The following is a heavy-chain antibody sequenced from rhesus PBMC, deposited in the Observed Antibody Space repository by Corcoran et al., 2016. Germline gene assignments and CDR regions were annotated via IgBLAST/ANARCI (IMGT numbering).Heavy chain of an antibody. V-gene: IGHV4-160*01. CDR3: ARHQCTGSGCYRILDV. Sequence: QVQLQQWGEGLVKPSETLSLTGAVYGGSVRGYWWGWIRQPPGKGLEWIGRVRSGGSTNYNPSLKSRVTSSIDTSKNQFSRKLSSVTAADTAVYYCARHQCTGSGCYRILDVWGRGVLVTVSS. J-gene: IGHJ5-2*02. CDR1: GGSVRGYW. CDR2: VRSGGST. D-gene: IGHD2-21*01.